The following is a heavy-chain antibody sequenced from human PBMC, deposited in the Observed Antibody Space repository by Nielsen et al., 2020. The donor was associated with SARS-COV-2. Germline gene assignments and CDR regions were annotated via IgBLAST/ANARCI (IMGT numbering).Heavy chain of an antibody. D-gene: IGHD2-2*01. CDR1: GFTFSSYA. J-gene: IGHJ4*02. CDR2: ISGSGGST. Sequence: GESLKISCAASGFTFSSYAMSWVRQAPGKGLEWVSAISGSGGSTYYADSVKGRFTISRDNSKNTLYLQMNSLRAEDTAVYYCAKDLSSYQLLKNPFDYWGQGTLVTVSS. V-gene: IGHV3-23*01. CDR3: AKDLSSYQLLKNPFDY.